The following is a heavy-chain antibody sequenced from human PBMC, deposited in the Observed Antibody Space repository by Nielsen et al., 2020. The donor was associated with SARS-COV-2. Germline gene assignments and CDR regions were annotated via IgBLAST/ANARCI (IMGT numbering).Heavy chain of an antibody. D-gene: IGHD2-2*01. Sequence: KVSCKGSGFSFTSYWIGWVRQMPGKGLEWVGIIYPYDSDTRYSPSFQGQVTISADKSISTAYLQWSSLKASDTAMYYCARLPEKIVVVPAAPFDPWGQGTLVTVSS. J-gene: IGHJ5*02. CDR2: IYPYDSDT. CDR1: GFSFTSYW. V-gene: IGHV5-51*01. CDR3: ARLPEKIVVVPAAPFDP.